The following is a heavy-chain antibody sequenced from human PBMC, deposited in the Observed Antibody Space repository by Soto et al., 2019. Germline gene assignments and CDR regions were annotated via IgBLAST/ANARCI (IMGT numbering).Heavy chain of an antibody. V-gene: IGHV3-30*18. D-gene: IGHD5-18*01. J-gene: IGHJ4*02. CDR2: ISYDGSNK. Sequence: QVQLVESGGGVVQPGRSLRLSCAASGFTFSSYGILWVRQAPGKGLEWVAVISYDGSNKYYADSAKGRFTISRDNSKNTLYLQMNTLRVEDTAVYYCAKANGYSYGSAVDYWGQGTLVTVSS. CDR1: GFTFSSYG. CDR3: AKANGYSYGSAVDY.